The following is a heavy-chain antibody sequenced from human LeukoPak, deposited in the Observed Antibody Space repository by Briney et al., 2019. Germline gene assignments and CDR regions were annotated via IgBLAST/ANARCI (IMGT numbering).Heavy chain of an antibody. CDR1: GFPFSSYW. D-gene: IGHD4-11*01. J-gene: IGHJ5*02. V-gene: IGHV3-7*03. CDR2: IKQDGSKK. Sequence: GGSLRLSCVASGFPFSSYWMTWVRQAPGKGLEWVANIKQDGSKKSYVDSVKGRFTISRDNSKNTLYLQMNSLRAEDTAVYYCAKNGGYSNYVGYNWFDPWGQGTLVTVSS. CDR3: AKNGGYSNYVGYNWFDP.